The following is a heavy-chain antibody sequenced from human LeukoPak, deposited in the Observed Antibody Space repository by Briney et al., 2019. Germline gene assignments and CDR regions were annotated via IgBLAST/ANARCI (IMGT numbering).Heavy chain of an antibody. CDR2: INPNSGGT. D-gene: IGHD5-24*01. CDR3: AREVEGYNSGIYYYYYYGMDV. V-gene: IGHV1-2*04. Sequence: ASVKVSCKASGYTFTGYYMHWVRQAPGQGLEWMGWINPNSGGTNYAQKFQGWVTMTRDTSISTAYMELSRLRSEDTAVYYCAREVEGYNSGIYYYYYYGMDVWGQGTTVTASS. J-gene: IGHJ6*02. CDR1: GYTFTGYY.